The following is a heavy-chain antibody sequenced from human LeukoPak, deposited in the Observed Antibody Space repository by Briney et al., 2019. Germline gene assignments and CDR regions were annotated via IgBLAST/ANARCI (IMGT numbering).Heavy chain of an antibody. CDR3: AREIVGTHKSRFDP. CDR1: GFTFSGRW. Sequence: PGGSLRLSCAASGFTFSGRWMSWLRQAPGKGLEWVANINQDGTDKYYVVSVKGRFTISRDNAKNSLYLQMNSLRAEDTAVYYCAREIVGTHKSRFDPWGQGTLVTVSS. CDR2: INQDGTDK. J-gene: IGHJ5*02. D-gene: IGHD1-26*01. V-gene: IGHV3-7*03.